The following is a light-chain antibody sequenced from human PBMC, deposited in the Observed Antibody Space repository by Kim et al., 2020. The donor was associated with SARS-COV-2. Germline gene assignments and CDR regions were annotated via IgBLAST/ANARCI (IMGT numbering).Light chain of an antibody. CDR2: AAS. J-gene: IGKJ4*01. Sequence: ASVGDRSTITYRTTQSISSYLTWYQQNAGKAPKLLIYAASSLQSGVPSRFSGSGSGTDFTLTISSLQPEDFATYYCQQSYRTLTFGGGTKVDIK. CDR3: QQSYRTLT. V-gene: IGKV1-39*01. CDR1: QSISSY.